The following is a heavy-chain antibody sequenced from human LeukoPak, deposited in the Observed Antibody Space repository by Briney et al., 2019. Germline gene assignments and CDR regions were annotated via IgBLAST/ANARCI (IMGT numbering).Heavy chain of an antibody. J-gene: IGHJ3*02. V-gene: IGHV3-11*03. D-gene: IGHD3-9*01. Sequence: GGSLRLSCAASGFTFSDYYMSWIRQAPGKGLEWVSYISSSSSYTNYADSVKGRFTISRDNAKNSLFLQMNSLRAEDTAVYYCAKFLTGQYDAFDIWGQGTMVTVSA. CDR2: ISSSSSYT. CDR1: GFTFSDYY. CDR3: AKFLTGQYDAFDI.